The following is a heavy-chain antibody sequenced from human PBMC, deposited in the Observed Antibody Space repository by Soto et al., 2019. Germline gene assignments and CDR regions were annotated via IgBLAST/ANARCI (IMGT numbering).Heavy chain of an antibody. CDR2: IFHDGNT. J-gene: IGHJ5*02. D-gene: IGHD2-8*02. Sequence: SETLSLTCAVSGASIGSGGWWSWVRQPPGKGLEWIAEIFHDGNTNYSPSLKSRVTISVDKSQNQFSLNVYSVTAADTAAYYCARHEGWTGPDQWGQGTLVTVSS. V-gene: IGHV4-4*02. CDR1: GASIGSGGW. CDR3: ARHEGWTGPDQ.